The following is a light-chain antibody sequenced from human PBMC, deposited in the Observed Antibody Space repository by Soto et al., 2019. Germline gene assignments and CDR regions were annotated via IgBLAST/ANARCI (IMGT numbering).Light chain of an antibody. Sequence: EIVLTQSPATLSLSPGERATLSCRASQSVSSSYLAWYQQKPGQAPRLLIYSISSRATGIPDRFSGSGSGTDFTLTISRLEPEDFAVYYCQQYGSSRTFGQGTKVDI. CDR3: QQYGSSRT. V-gene: IGKV3-20*01. CDR2: SIS. CDR1: QSVSSSY. J-gene: IGKJ1*01.